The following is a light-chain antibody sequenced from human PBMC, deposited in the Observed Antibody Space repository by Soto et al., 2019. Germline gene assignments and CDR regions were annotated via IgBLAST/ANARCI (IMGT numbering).Light chain of an antibody. CDR1: QSVSSNS. CDR3: QQYGSQYI. J-gene: IGKJ2*01. Sequence: EIVLTQSPDTLSLSPGERATLSCRASQSVSSNSLAWYQQKPGQAPRLLIYGASSRATGISDRFSGSGSGTYFALTISRLEPEDFAVYFCQQYGSQYIFGQGTKLEIK. CDR2: GAS. V-gene: IGKV3-20*01.